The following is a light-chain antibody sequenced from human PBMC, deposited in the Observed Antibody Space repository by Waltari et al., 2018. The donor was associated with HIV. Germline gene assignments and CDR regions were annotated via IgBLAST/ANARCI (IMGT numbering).Light chain of an antibody. CDR3: QEYSTSFWT. CDR1: HSVSRW. CDR2: RAS. Sequence: DIQMTQFPSTLPASVGDRITLTCRASHSVSRWLAWYQQKPGKAPKVLIYRASSLESGVPSRFSGSGSGREFNLTISTLQPEDFGTYYCQEYSTSFWTFGPGTTVEVK. V-gene: IGKV1-5*03. J-gene: IGKJ1*01.